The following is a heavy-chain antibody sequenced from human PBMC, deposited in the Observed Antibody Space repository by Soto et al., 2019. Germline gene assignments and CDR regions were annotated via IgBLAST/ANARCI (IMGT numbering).Heavy chain of an antibody. CDR3: AKDVLRFLEWLFEIYGMAV. V-gene: IGHV3-30*18. J-gene: IGHJ6*02. Sequence: QVQLVESGGGVVQPGRSLRLSCAASGFTFSSYGMHWVRQAPGKGLEWVAVISYDGSNKYYADSVKGRFTISRDNSKNTLYLQMNSLRAEDTAVYYCAKDVLRFLEWLFEIYGMAVWGQGATVTVSS. CDR1: GFTFSSYG. CDR2: ISYDGSNK. D-gene: IGHD3-3*01.